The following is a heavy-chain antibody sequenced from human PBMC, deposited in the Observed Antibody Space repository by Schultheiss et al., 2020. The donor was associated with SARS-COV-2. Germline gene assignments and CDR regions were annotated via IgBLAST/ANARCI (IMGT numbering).Heavy chain of an antibody. V-gene: IGHV4-34*09. CDR3: ARDSSSSSVYFDY. D-gene: IGHD6-13*01. CDR2: INHSGST. J-gene: IGHJ4*02. CDR1: GGSFSGHY. Sequence: TLSLTCAVYGGSFSGHYWSWIRQPPGKGLEWIGEINHSGSTNYNPSLKSRVTISVDTSKNQFSLKMSSVTAADTAVYYCARDSSSSSVYFDYWGQGTLVTVSS.